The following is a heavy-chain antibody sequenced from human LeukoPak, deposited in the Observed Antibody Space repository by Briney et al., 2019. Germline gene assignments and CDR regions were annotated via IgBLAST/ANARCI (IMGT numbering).Heavy chain of an antibody. CDR3: ARSVSSYYFDY. D-gene: IGHD2-2*01. V-gene: IGHV4-4*09. CDR1: GGSISTYY. CDR2: IYTSGST. J-gene: IGHJ4*02. Sequence: PSETLSLTCTVSGGSISTYYWNWIRQPPGKGLEWIGYIYTSGSTNYNPSLKSRVTISVDTSKNQFSLKLSSVTAADTAVYYCARSVSSYYFDYWGQGTLVTVSS.